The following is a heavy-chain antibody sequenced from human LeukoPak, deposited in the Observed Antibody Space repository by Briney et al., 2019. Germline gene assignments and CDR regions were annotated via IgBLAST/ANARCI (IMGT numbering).Heavy chain of an antibody. CDR2: INYSGNT. J-gene: IGHJ4*02. D-gene: IGHD3-10*01. CDR1: GGSISSSSYY. V-gene: IGHV4-39*01. Sequence: SETLSLTCTVSGGSISSSSYYWSWIRQPPGKGLEWIGSINYSGNTYYNPSLKSRVTTSVDTSKNQFSLKLSSVTAADTAVYNCARYVVSGSGKYYFDYWGQGTLVTVSS. CDR3: ARYVVSGSGKYYFDY.